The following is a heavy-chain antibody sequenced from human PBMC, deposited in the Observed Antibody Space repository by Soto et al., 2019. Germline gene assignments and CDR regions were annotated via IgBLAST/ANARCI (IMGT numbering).Heavy chain of an antibody. CDR2: IYHSGST. D-gene: IGHD1-26*01. V-gene: IGHV4-30-2*01. Sequence: SETLSLTCAVSGGSISSGGYSWSWIRQPPGKGLEWIGYIYHSGSTYYNPSLKSRVTISVDRSKNQFSLKLSSVTAADTAVYYCARAVGATGEIFDYWGQGTLVTVSS. CDR3: ARAVGATGEIFDY. CDR1: GGSISSGGYS. J-gene: IGHJ4*02.